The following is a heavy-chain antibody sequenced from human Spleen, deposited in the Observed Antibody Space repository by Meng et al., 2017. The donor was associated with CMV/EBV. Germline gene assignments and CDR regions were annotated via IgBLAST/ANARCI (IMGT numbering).Heavy chain of an antibody. J-gene: IGHJ6*02. CDR3: ARQEWFDYGMDV. D-gene: IGHD3-10*01. CDR2: IYSGGST. V-gene: IGHV3-53*05. CDR1: GFTFNNYA. Sequence: GESLKISCEASGFTFNNYALSWVRQAPGRGLHWVSVIYSGGSTYYADSVKGRFTFSRDNSKNTLFLQMNSLRPEDTAVYYCARQEWFDYGMDVWGQGTTVTVSS.